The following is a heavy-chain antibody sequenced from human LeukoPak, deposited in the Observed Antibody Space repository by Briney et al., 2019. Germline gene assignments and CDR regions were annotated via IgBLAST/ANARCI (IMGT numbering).Heavy chain of an antibody. CDR3: ARDPYSSSYFGQTFNWFDP. CDR2: IYTSGST. CDR1: GGSISSSNW. J-gene: IGHJ5*02. D-gene: IGHD6-13*01. V-gene: IGHV4-4*02. Sequence: SETLSLTCAVSGGSISSSNWWSWVRQPPGKGLEWIGRIYTSGSTNYNPSLKSRVTISVDTSKNQFSLKLSSVTAADTAVYYCARDPYSSSYFGQTFNWFDPWGQGTLVTVSS.